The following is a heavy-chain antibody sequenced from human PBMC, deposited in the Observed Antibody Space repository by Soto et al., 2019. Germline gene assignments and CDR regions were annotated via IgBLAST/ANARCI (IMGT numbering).Heavy chain of an antibody. CDR1: GYSFTSYW. Sequence: GESLKISCKGSGYSFTSYWIGWVRQMPGKGLEWMGIIYPGDSDTRYSPSFQGQVTISSDKSISTAYLQWSSLKASDTAMYYCARKYYNFLRSYYNHSSRYYYYYVDAGGKGTTVTVSS. CDR2: IYPGDSDT. J-gene: IGHJ6*03. V-gene: IGHV5-51*01. CDR3: ARKYYNFLRSYYNHSSRYYYYYVDA. D-gene: IGHD3-3*01.